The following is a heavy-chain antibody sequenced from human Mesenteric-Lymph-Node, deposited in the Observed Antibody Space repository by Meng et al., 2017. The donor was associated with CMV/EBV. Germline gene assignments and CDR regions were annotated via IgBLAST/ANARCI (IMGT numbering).Heavy chain of an antibody. D-gene: IGHD5-12*01. CDR3: ASETSHRWINYYYYGMDV. CDR2: LYSNGIT. Sequence: LSLTCAASRFTVSSNYMTWVRQAPGKGLEWVSVLYSNGITDYADSVKGRFTISRDKSTNTLYLQMNSLRPEDTAIYYCASETSHRWINYYYYGMDVWGQGTTVTVSS. V-gene: IGHV3-66*02. J-gene: IGHJ6*02. CDR1: RFTVSSNY.